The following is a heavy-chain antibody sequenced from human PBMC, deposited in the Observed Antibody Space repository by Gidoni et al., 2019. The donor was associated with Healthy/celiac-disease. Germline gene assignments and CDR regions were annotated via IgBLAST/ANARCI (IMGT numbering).Heavy chain of an antibody. Sequence: EVQLVSSVGGVVRPGGSLRLSCAASGFTFDDYGMSWVRQAPGKGVEWVSGINWNGGSTGYADSVKGRFTISRDNAKNSMYLQMNSLRAEDTALYHCARGLRSYYYYGMDVWGQGTTVTVSS. J-gene: IGHJ6*02. V-gene: IGHV3-20*01. CDR2: INWNGGST. D-gene: IGHD4-17*01. CDR1: GFTFDDYG. CDR3: ARGLRSYYYYGMDV.